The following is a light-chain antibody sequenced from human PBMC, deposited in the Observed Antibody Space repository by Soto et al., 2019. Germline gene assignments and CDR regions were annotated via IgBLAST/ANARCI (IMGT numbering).Light chain of an antibody. V-gene: IGLV2-23*01. CDR3: CSYAGATSYV. J-gene: IGLJ1*01. Sequence: QSVLTQPASVSGSPGQSITISCSGLSDVGSFGPVSWYQHHPGQVPKLIIYEGIRRPSGVSSRFSGSKTGNTASLTITGLQAEDEADYYCCSYAGATSYVVGTGTKVTVL. CDR2: EGI. CDR1: LSDVGSFGP.